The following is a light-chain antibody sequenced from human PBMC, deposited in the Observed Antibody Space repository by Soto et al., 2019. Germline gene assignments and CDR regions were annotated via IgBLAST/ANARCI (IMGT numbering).Light chain of an antibody. CDR2: EVS. V-gene: IGLV2-14*01. CDR1: SSDVGGYNN. Sequence: QSALTQPASVSGSPGQSITISCTGTSSDVGGYNNVSWYQQHPGKAPKLMIYEVSNRPSGVSNRFSGSKSGNTASLTISGLQAEDEADYYCTSYTSSGTRLFGGGTKLTVL. CDR3: TSYTSSGTRL. J-gene: IGLJ2*01.